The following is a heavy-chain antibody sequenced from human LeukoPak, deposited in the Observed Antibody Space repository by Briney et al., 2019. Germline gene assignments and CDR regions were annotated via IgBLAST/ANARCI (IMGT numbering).Heavy chain of an antibody. CDR3: ASSLTTSVKGAFDI. J-gene: IGHJ3*02. CDR2: IYYSGST. D-gene: IGHD1-14*01. CDR1: GGSISSYY. Sequence: SETLSLTCTVSGGSISSYYWSWIRQPPGKGLEWIGYIYYSGSTNYNPSLKSRVTISVDTSKNQFSLKLSSVTAADTAVYYCASSLTTSVKGAFDIWGQGTMVTVSS. V-gene: IGHV4-59*08.